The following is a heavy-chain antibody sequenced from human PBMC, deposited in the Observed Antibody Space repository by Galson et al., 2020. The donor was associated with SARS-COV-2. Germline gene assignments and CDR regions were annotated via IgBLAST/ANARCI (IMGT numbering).Heavy chain of an antibody. V-gene: IGHV4-39*07. J-gene: IGHJ4*02. CDR2: IYYSGST. Sequence: SETLSLTCTVSGGSISSSSYYCGWIRQPPGKGLEWIGSIYYSGSTYYNPSLKSRVTISVDTSKNQFSLKLSSVTAADTAVYYCARDGEYYDFWSGYYGDYYFDYWGQGTLVTVSS. CDR3: ARDGEYYDFWSGYYGDYYFDY. CDR1: GGSISSSSYY. D-gene: IGHD3-3*01.